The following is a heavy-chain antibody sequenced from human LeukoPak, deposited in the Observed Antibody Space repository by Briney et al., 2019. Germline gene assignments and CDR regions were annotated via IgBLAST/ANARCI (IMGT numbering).Heavy chain of an antibody. CDR1: GFTFSSYG. Sequence: GGSLRLSCAASGFTFSSYGMHWIRQAPGKGLEWVAFIRSDGSNKFYADSVKGRFTISRDNSKNTLYVQMNSLRAEDTAVYYCAKDLFRFDYWGQGTLVTVSS. CDR2: IRSDGSNK. CDR3: AKDLFRFDY. J-gene: IGHJ4*02. V-gene: IGHV3-30*02.